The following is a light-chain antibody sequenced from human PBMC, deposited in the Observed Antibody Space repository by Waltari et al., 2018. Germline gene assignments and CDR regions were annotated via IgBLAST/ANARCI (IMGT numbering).Light chain of an antibody. J-gene: IGKJ4*01. CDR1: QSINTY. Sequence: IQMTQSPSSLSASVGDRVTITCRASQSINTYLNWYQHKPGKGPNLLIYVASSLQSGVPSRFSGSGSGTDFTLTISSLQPEDFATYYCQQSYSTPLTFGGGTKVEIK. V-gene: IGKV1-39*01. CDR2: VAS. CDR3: QQSYSTPLT.